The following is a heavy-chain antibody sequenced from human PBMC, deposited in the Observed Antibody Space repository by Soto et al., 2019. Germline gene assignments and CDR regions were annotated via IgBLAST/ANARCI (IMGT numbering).Heavy chain of an antibody. V-gene: IGHV1-3*01. Sequence: GASVKVSCKASGYTFATYAIHWVRQAPGEGLEWMGWMNPDTGNTEYSEKFQDRVTITRDTSTTTAYMELSSLRFEDTAVYYFARPLAPLWFGGGAIDYYYYMDVWGKGTTVTV. CDR2: MNPDTGNT. D-gene: IGHD3-10*01. CDR3: ARPLAPLWFGGGAIDYYYYMDV. J-gene: IGHJ6*03. CDR1: GYTFATYA.